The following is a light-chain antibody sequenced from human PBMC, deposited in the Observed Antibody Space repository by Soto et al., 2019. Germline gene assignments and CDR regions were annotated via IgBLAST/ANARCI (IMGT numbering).Light chain of an antibody. CDR3: QQCYSSPRT. Sequence: DIQTTQSPSTLSASVGDRVTITCRASQSITTYVNWYQQKLGKAPTLLIYAASSLQSGVPSRFSGSGSGTDFTLTISSLQPEDFATYFCQQCYSSPRTFGQGTKVEI. CDR2: AAS. V-gene: IGKV1-39*01. CDR1: QSITTY. J-gene: IGKJ1*01.